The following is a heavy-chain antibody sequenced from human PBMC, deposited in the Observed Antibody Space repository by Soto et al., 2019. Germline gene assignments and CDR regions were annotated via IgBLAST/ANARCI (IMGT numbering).Heavy chain of an antibody. J-gene: IGHJ6*02. Sequence: GESLKISCKGSGYSFTSYWIGWVRQMPGKGLEWMGIIYPGDSDTRYSPSFQGQVTISADKSISTAYLQWSSLKASDTAMYYCARLGRSSSLRNFYGMDVWGQGTTVTVSS. CDR2: IYPGDSDT. V-gene: IGHV5-51*01. CDR3: ARLGRSSSLRNFYGMDV. D-gene: IGHD6-6*01. CDR1: GYSFTSYW.